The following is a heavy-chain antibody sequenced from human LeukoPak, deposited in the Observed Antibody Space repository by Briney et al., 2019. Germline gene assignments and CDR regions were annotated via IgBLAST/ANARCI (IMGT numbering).Heavy chain of an antibody. V-gene: IGHV4-61*02. CDR2: IYTSGST. D-gene: IGHD5-12*01. J-gene: IGHJ4*02. Sequence: PSQTLSLTCTVSGGSISSGSYYWSWIRQPAGKGLEWIGRIYTSGSTNYNPSLKSRVTISVDTSKNQFSLKVNSVTAADTALYYCARSAGYSGYDLDYWGQGTLVTVSS. CDR1: GGSISSGSYY. CDR3: ARSAGYSGYDLDY.